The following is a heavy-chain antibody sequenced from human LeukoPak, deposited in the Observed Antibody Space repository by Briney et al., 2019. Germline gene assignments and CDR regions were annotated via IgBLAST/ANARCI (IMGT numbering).Heavy chain of an antibody. CDR2: INAGNGNT. CDR3: ARAAEVTIFGVVIANWFDP. D-gene: IGHD3-3*01. Sequence: ASVKVSCKASGYTFTSYAMHWVRQAPGQRLEWMGWINAGNGNTKYSQKFQGRVTITRDASASTAYMELSSLRSEDTAVYYCARAAEVTIFGVVIANWFDPWGQGTLVTVSS. V-gene: IGHV1-3*01. CDR1: GYTFTSYA. J-gene: IGHJ5*02.